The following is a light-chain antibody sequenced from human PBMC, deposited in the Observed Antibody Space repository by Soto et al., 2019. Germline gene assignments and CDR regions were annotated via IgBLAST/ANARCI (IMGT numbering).Light chain of an antibody. CDR2: AAS. CDR3: QQFNSYPLT. V-gene: IGKV1-9*01. J-gene: IGKJ3*01. Sequence: DIQLTQSPSFLSASVGDRVTITCRASQGFSSYLAWYQQKPGKAPKLLIYAASTLQSGVSSRFSGSGSGTEFTLTISSLQPEDFATYYCQQFNSYPLTFGPGTKVDIK. CDR1: QGFSSY.